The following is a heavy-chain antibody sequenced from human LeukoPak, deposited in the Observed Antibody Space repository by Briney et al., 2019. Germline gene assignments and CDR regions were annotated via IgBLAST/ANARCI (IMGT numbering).Heavy chain of an antibody. D-gene: IGHD3-22*01. Sequence: ASVKVSSKASGYTFTGYYMHWVRQAPGQGLEWMGWINPNSGGTNYAQKFQGRVTMTRDTSIGTAYMELSRLRSDDTAVYYCARDRGYSMITPIRYYGMDVWGQGTTVTVSS. J-gene: IGHJ6*02. CDR1: GYTFTGYY. CDR2: INPNSGGT. V-gene: IGHV1-2*02. CDR3: ARDRGYSMITPIRYYGMDV.